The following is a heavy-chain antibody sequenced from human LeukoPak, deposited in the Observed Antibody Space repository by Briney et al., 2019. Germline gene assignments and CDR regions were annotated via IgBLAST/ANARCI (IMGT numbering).Heavy chain of an antibody. V-gene: IGHV4-38-2*02. CDR2: IYHSGST. D-gene: IGHD2-2*01. Sequence: SETLSLTCTVSGYSISSGYYWGWIRQPPGKGLEWIGSIYHSGSTYYNPSLKSRVTISVDTSKNQFSLKLSSVSAADTAVYYCARDLLVVPAAKAQQWLASDAFDIWGQGTMVTVSS. CDR1: GYSISSGYY. CDR3: ARDLLVVPAAKAQQWLASDAFDI. J-gene: IGHJ3*02.